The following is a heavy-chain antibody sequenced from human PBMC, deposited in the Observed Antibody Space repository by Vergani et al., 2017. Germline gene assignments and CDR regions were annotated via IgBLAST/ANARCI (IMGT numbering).Heavy chain of an antibody. J-gene: IGHJ6*02. CDR3: ASRDITIFGVVIIRGYYYYGMDV. V-gene: IGHV1-69*01. Sequence: QVQLVQSGAEVKKPGSSVKVSCKASGGTFSSYAISWVRQAPGQGLEWRGGIIPIFGTANYAQQFQGRVTITADESTSTAYMELSSLRSEDTALYYCASRDITIFGVVIIRGYYYYGMDVWGQGTTVTVSS. D-gene: IGHD3-3*01. CDR1: GGTFSSYA. CDR2: IIPIFGTA.